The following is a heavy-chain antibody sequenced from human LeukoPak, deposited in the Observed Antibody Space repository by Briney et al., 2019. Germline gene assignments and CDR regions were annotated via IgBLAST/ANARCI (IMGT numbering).Heavy chain of an antibody. CDR2: ISTFNGNT. J-gene: IGHJ4*02. D-gene: IGHD3-3*01. CDR1: GYTSTTYA. V-gene: IGHV1-18*01. CDR3: AKYPWSGYYHYFDY. Sequence: ASVKVSCKASGYTSTTYAISWVRQAPGQGLEWMGWISTFNGNTNYAQKFQGRVTMTTDTSTRIAYMDLRSLRSDDTAVYYCAKYPWSGYYHYFDYWRQGTLITVSS.